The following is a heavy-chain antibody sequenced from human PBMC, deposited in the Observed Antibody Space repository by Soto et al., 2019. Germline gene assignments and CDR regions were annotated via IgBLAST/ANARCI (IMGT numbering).Heavy chain of an antibody. J-gene: IGHJ4*02. CDR1: GGSISSYY. V-gene: IGHV4-59*01. CDR3: ARVTTRDQWLVRRYYFDY. CDR2: IYYSGST. D-gene: IGHD6-19*01. Sequence: PSETLSLTCTVSGGSISSYYWSWIRQPPGKGLEWIGYIYYSGSTNYNPSLKSRVTIAVDTSKDQFSLKLSSVTAADTAVYYCARVTTRDQWLVRRYYFDYWGQGTLVTVSS.